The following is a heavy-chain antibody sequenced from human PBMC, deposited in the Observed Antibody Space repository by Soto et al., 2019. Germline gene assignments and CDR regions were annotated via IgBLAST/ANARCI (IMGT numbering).Heavy chain of an antibody. CDR3: ATPLIMVRGVIITGPYYFDY. D-gene: IGHD3-10*01. CDR2: FDPEDGET. CDR1: GYTLTELS. J-gene: IGHJ4*02. Sequence: GASVKVSCKVSGYTLTELSMHWVRQAPGKGLEWMGGFDPEDGETIYAQKFQGRVTMTEDTSTDTAYMELSSLRSEDTAVYYCATPLIMVRGVIITGPYYFDYWGQGTLVTVSS. V-gene: IGHV1-24*01.